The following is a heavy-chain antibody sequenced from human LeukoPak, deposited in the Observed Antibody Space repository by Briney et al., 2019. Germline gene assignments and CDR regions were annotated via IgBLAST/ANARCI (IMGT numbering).Heavy chain of an antibody. CDR3: ARGQGYNPFDY. CDR1: GGSISSYY. V-gene: IGHV4-59*08. CDR2: IYYSGST. D-gene: IGHD5-24*01. J-gene: IGHJ4*02. Sequence: SETLSLTCTVSGGSISSYYWSWIRQPPGKGLEWIGYIYYSGSTNYNPSLKSRVTISVDTSKNQFSLKLSSVTAADTAVYYCARGQGYNPFDYWGQGTLVTVSS.